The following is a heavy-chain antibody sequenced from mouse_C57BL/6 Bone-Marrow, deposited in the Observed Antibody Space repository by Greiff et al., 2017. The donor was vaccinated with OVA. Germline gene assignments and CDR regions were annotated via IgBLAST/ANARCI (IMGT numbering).Heavy chain of an antibody. Sequence: QVQLQQPGAELVKPGASVKMSCKASGYTFTSYWITWVKQRPGQGLEWIGDIYPGSGSNNYHEKFTSKATLTVDTSSSPADMQLSSLTSEDSAVYYWARGPGVRLRAWFAYWGQGTLVTVSA. D-gene: IGHD2-14*01. V-gene: IGHV1-55*01. CDR1: GYTFTSYW. CDR2: IYPGSGSN. J-gene: IGHJ3*01. CDR3: ARGPGVRLRAWFAY.